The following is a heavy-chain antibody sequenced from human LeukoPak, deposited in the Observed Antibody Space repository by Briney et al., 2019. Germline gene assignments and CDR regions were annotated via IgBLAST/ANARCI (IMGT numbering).Heavy chain of an antibody. CDR3: ARSWYGMDV. J-gene: IGHJ6*02. D-gene: IGHD1-14*01. V-gene: IGHV1-2*06. CDR1: GYTFTASD. Sequence: ASVKVSCKASGYTFTASDMQGARQAPGQGLEWMGRINPSNGDTEYEQKFQGRVTMTRDTSISTVYMELSRLTSDDTAVYYCARSWYGMDVWGQGPTVTVSS. CDR2: INPSNGDT.